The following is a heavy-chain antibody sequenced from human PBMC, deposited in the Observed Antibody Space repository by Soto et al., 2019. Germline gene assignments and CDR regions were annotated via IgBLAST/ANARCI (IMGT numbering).Heavy chain of an antibody. J-gene: IGHJ4*02. D-gene: IGHD6-13*01. CDR1: AGSVRSGNYY. CDR2: IYHSGRT. Sequence: SETLSLTCTVSAGSVRSGNYYWGWIRQSPGKGLEWIGSIYHSGRTHYNPSLESRVTLSVDTSQNQFSLTLNSVTAADTAVYYCARHDVATAAADFWGQGTLVTVSS. CDR3: ARHDVATAAADF. V-gene: IGHV4-39*01.